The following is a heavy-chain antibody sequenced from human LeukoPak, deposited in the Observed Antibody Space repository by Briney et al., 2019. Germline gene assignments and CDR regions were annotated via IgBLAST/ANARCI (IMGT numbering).Heavy chain of an antibody. J-gene: IGHJ4*02. V-gene: IGHV4-39*07. D-gene: IGHD3-10*01. CDR3: ARTRYGSGSYYADY. Sequence: KPSETLSLTCTVSGGSISSSSYYWGWIPQPPGKGLVWIGSIYYSGSTYSNPSLKSRVTISVDTSKNQFSLKLSSVTAADTAVYYCARTRYGSGSYYADYWGQGTLVTVSS. CDR1: GGSISSSSYY. CDR2: IYYSGST.